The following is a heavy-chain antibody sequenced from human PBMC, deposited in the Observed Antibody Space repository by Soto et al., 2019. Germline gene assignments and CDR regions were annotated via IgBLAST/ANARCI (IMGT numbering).Heavy chain of an antibody. CDR1: GGSFSGYY. V-gene: IGHV4-34*01. Sequence: QVQLQQWGAGLLKPSETLSLTCAVYGGSFSGYYWSWIRQPPGKGLEWIGELNDSGGTNYNASLKSRVTISGDTSKNQFSLRLSFVTAADTALYYCARARGGVQHWGQGTLVTVSS. CDR2: LNDSGGT. D-gene: IGHD3-10*01. CDR3: ARARGGVQH. J-gene: IGHJ1*01.